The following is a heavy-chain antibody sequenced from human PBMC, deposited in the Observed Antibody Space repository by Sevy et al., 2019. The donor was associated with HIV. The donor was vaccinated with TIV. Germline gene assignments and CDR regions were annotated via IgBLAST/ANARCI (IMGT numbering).Heavy chain of an antibody. CDR2: ISDGDDAI. V-gene: IGHV3-11*01. CDR1: GFALSDYY. CDR3: ERAHVKDGDLGDYYYFAMDV. Sequence: GGSLRLSCAGSGFALSDYYMSWIRQAPGKGLEWLSYISDGDDAIYYADSVKGGFTISRDNAKNSLFLQMNSLRVEDTAVYYCERAHVKDGDLGDYYYFAMDVWGQGTTVTVSS. J-gene: IGHJ6*02. D-gene: IGHD4-17*01.